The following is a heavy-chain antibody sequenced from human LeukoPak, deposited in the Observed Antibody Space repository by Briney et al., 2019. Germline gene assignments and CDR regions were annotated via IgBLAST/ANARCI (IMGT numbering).Heavy chain of an antibody. V-gene: IGHV4-34*01. CDR2: INHSGST. D-gene: IGHD1-7*01. CDR1: GGSFSGYY. CDR3: ARDNWNYGSSMDV. J-gene: IGHJ6*02. Sequence: SETLSLTCAVYGGSFSGYYWSWIRQPPGKGLEWIGEINHSGSTNYNPSLRSRVTISVDTSKNQFSLKLSSVTAADTAVYYCARDNWNYGSSMDVWGQGTTVTVSS.